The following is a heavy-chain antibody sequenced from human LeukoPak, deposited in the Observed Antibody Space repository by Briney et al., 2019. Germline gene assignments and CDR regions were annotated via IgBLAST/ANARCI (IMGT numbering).Heavy chain of an antibody. CDR2: IYTSGST. CDR3: ARHEGYSYFDY. D-gene: IGHD5-18*01. Sequence: PSETLSLTCTVSGGSISSYYWSWIRQPPGEGLEWIGYIYTSGSTNYNPSLKSRVTISVDTSKNQFSLKLSSVTAADTAVYYCARHEGYSYFDYWGQGTLVTVSS. J-gene: IGHJ4*02. CDR1: GGSISSYY. V-gene: IGHV4-4*09.